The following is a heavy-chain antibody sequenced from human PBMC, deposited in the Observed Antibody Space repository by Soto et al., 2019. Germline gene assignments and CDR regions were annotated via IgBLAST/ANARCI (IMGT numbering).Heavy chain of an antibody. CDR1: GYTFTSYD. D-gene: IGHD3-22*01. CDR3: ARDLDYYDSSGYYARSAFDI. Sequence: ASVKVSCKASGYTFTSYDINWVRQATGQGLEWMGWMNPNSGNTGYAQKFQGRVTMTRNTSISTAYMELSSLRSEDTAVYYCARDLDYYDSSGYYARSAFDIWGQGTMVTISS. V-gene: IGHV1-8*01. J-gene: IGHJ3*02. CDR2: MNPNSGNT.